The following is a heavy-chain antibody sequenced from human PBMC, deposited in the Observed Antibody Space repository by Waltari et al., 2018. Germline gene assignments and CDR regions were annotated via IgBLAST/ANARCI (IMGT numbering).Heavy chain of an antibody. D-gene: IGHD4-4*01. J-gene: IGHJ6*02. CDR1: DFRFSTYA. CDR2: LSCSVGLT. Sequence: EVQLLEYGGGLAQHGGSLRLCGEGCDFRFSTYAVSWVRQGPGKVLECVSGLSCSVGLTDYADSVKGRFAISRDNSKNTLYLQMNSLRSEDTAVYYCAKGGFMTKVTTNGMDVWGQGTTVTVSS. V-gene: IGHV3-23*01. CDR3: AKGGFMTKVTTNGMDV.